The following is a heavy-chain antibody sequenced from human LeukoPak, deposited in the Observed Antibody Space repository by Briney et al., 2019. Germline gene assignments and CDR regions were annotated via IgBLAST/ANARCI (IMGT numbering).Heavy chain of an antibody. CDR2: IYYSGST. V-gene: IGHV4-30-4*01. D-gene: IGHD5-24*01. CDR3: ARSGRWLHNSGIDY. CDR1: GGSISSGDYY. Sequence: SQTLSLTCTVSGGSISSGDYYWGWIRQPPGKGLEWIGYIYYSGSTYDNPSLKSRVTISVDTSKSQFSLKLSSVTAADTAVYYCARSGRWLHNSGIDYWGQGTLVTVSS. J-gene: IGHJ4*02.